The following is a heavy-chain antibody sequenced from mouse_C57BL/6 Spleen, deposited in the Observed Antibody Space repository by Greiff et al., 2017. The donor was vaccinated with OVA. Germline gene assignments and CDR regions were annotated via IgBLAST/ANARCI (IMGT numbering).Heavy chain of an antibody. Sequence: QVQLQQSGAELVRPGTSVKMSCKASGYTFTNYWIGWAKQRPGHGLEWIGDIYPGGGYTNYNEKFKGKATLTADKSSSTAYMQFSSLTSEDSAIYYCARSGYYGSSYPYWGQGTLVTVSA. CDR1: GYTFTNYW. J-gene: IGHJ3*01. CDR3: ARSGYYGSSYPY. V-gene: IGHV1-63*01. D-gene: IGHD1-1*01. CDR2: IYPGGGYT.